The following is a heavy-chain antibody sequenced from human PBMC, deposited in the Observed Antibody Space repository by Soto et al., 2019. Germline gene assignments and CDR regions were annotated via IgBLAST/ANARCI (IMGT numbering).Heavy chain of an antibody. CDR3: ARSPFLECN. CDR1: GLTFSAYE. CDR2: ISSSGSTI. Sequence: GGSLRLSCAASGLTFSAYEMNWVRQAPGKGLEWVSYISSSGSTIYYADSVKGRFTISRDNAKNSLFLQMNSLRVEDTAFYYCARSPFLECNWAQGTLVTVSS. V-gene: IGHV3-48*03. D-gene: IGHD3-3*02. J-gene: IGHJ4*02.